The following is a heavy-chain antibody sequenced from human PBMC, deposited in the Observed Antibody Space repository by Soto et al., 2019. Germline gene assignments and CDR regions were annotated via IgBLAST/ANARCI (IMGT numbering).Heavy chain of an antibody. D-gene: IGHD2-2*01. V-gene: IGHV1-18*01. J-gene: IGHJ4*02. CDR3: ASLLKEGIPAVVDY. Sequence: QVHLVQSGTEMKKPGASVKVSCKASGYTFTDFGIGWFQQTPGQGLEWMGWISAYNGDRNDAQKFDDRVTTTTDSSTSTAYMELRSLRPDDTAVYYCASLLKEGIPAVVDYWGQGTLLTVSS. CDR2: ISAYNGDR. CDR1: GYTFTDFG.